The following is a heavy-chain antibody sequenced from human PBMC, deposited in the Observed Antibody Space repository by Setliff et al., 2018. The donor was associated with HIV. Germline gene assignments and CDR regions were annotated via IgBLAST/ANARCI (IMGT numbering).Heavy chain of an antibody. Sequence: GGSLRLSCAASGFIVSSFWMNWVRQAPGKGLEWLANINEDGSERNCVDSVKGRFTISKDNAKNSLYLQMNSLRAEDTAVYYCTKGHYTTSGWGQGTVVTVSS. J-gene: IGHJ4*02. CDR1: GFIVSSFW. CDR2: INEDGSER. V-gene: IGHV3-7*01. CDR3: TKGHYTTSG. D-gene: IGHD3-10*01.